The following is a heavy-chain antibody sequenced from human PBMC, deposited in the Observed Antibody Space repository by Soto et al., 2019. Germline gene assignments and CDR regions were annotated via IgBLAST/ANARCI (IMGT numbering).Heavy chain of an antibody. D-gene: IGHD3-3*01. Sequence: ASVKVSCKASGYTFTSYGISWVRQAPGQGLEWMGWISAYNGNTNYVQKLQGRVTMTTDTSTSTAYMELRSLRSDDTAVYYCARDHRITIFGVVIIEGFDPWGQGSLVTVSS. J-gene: IGHJ5*02. V-gene: IGHV1-18*01. CDR2: ISAYNGNT. CDR3: ARDHRITIFGVVIIEGFDP. CDR1: GYTFTSYG.